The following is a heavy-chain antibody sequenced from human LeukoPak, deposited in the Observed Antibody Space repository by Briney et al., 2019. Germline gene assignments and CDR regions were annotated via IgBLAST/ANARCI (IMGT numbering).Heavy chain of an antibody. Sequence: SETLSLTCAVSGGSISSYYWSWIRQPAGKGLEWIGRIYTSGTTNYNPSLKSRVTMPVDTPKNQFSLNLNSVTAADTAVYYCARTSPRAATFDYWGQGTLVTVSS. D-gene: IGHD2-15*01. CDR2: IYTSGTT. CDR1: GGSISSYY. J-gene: IGHJ4*02. CDR3: ARTSPRAATFDY. V-gene: IGHV4-4*07.